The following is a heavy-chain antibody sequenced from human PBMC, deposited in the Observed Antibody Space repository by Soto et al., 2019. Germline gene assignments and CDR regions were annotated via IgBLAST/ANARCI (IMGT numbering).Heavy chain of an antibody. D-gene: IGHD6-13*01. CDR1: GGSISSSSYY. V-gene: IGHV4-39*01. CDR3: ARPGYSSNQGYYYYGMDV. J-gene: IGHJ6*02. CDR2: IYYSGST. Sequence: QLQLQESGPGLVKPSETLSLTCTVSGGSISSSSYYWGWIRQPPGKGLEWIGSIYYSGSTYYNPSLKSRVTISVDTSKNKFSLKLSSVTAADTAVYYCARPGYSSNQGYYYYGMDVWGQGTTVTVSS.